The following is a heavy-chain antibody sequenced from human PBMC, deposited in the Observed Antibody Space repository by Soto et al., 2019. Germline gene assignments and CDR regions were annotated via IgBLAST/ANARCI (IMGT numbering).Heavy chain of an antibody. D-gene: IGHD3-10*01. J-gene: IGHJ3*02. CDR1: GGSISSYY. CDR2: IYYSGGT. V-gene: IGHV4-59*01. CDR3: ARDGSITMGYDAFDI. Sequence: SETLSLTCTVSGGSISSYYWSWIRQPPGKGLEWIGYIYYSGGTNYNPSLKSRVTISVDTSKNQFSLKLSSVTAADTAVYYCARDGSITMGYDAFDIWGQGTMVTVSS.